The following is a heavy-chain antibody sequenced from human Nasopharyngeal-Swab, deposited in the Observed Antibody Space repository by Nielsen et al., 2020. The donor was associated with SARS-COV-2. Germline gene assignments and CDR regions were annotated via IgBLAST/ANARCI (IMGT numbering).Heavy chain of an antibody. V-gene: IGHV1-18*01. CDR2: ISAYNGNT. D-gene: IGHD4/OR15-4a*01. CDR3: ARAMTMVVTIPAY. Sequence: WVRQAPGQGLEWMGWISAYNGNTNYAQKLQGRVTMTTDTSTSTAYMELRSLRFDDTAVYYCARAMTMVVTIPAYWGQGTLVTVSS. J-gene: IGHJ4*02.